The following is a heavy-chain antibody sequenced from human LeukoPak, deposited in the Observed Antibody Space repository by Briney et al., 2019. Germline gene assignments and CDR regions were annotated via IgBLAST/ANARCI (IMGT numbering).Heavy chain of an antibody. J-gene: IGHJ5*02. CDR1: GYTFTSYG. V-gene: IGHV1-18*01. D-gene: IGHD3-9*01. Sequence: ASVKVSCKASGYTFTSYGISWVRQAPGQGLEWMGWISAYNGNTNYAQKLQGRVTMTTDTSTSTAYMELSSLRSEDTAVYYCARDQAYYDILTGYPTLNWFDPWGQGTLVTVSS. CDR3: ARDQAYYDILTGYPTLNWFDP. CDR2: ISAYNGNT.